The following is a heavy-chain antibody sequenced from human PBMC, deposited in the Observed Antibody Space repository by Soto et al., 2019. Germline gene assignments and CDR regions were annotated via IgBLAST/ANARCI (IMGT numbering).Heavy chain of an antibody. V-gene: IGHV4-34*01. CDR3: ARVELRSNWFDP. J-gene: IGHJ5*02. CDR2: INHSGST. CDR1: GISLSTYS. Sequence: PSDTLSLTCAVSGISLSTYSWTWIRQPPGKGLEWIGEINHSGSTNYNPSLKSRVTISVDTSKNQFSLKLSSVTAADRAVYYCARVELRSNWFDPWGQGTLVTVSS. D-gene: IGHD5-12*01.